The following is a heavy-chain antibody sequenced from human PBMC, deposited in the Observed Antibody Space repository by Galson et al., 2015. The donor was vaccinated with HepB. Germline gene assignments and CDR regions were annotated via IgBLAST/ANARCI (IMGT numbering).Heavy chain of an antibody. CDR2: TSSSSSYK. Sequence: SLRLSCAASGFTLSSYSMIWVRQAPGKGLEWVSSTSSSSSYKSYADSVKGRFTISRDNAKCSLYLQMNSLRAEDTAVYYCARDLKSYGSGSYPDGMDVWGQGTTVTVSS. CDR3: ARDLKSYGSGSYPDGMDV. V-gene: IGHV3-21*01. CDR1: GFTLSSYS. D-gene: IGHD3-10*01. J-gene: IGHJ6*02.